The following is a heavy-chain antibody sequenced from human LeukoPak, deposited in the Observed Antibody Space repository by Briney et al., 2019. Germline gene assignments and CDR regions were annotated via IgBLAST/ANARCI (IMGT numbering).Heavy chain of an antibody. D-gene: IGHD6-25*01. J-gene: IGHJ4*02. CDR1: GFTFSSYA. V-gene: IGHV3-48*04. CDR3: ARQPRVAAAPI. CDR2: ISRGGSTT. Sequence: PGGSLRLSCAASGFTFSSYAMSWVRQAPGKGLEWISYISRGGSTTYYADSVKGRFTISRDNAKNSLYLQMNSLRAEDTAVYYCARQPRVAAAPIWGQGTLVTVSS.